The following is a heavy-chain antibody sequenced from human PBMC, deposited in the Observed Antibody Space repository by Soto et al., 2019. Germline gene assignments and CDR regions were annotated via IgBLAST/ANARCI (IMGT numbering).Heavy chain of an antibody. CDR1: GFSFESYS. CDR2: VSFDSKNK. Sequence: LVESGGGVVQPGRSLTLSCGGSGFSFESYSMHWGRQAPGKGLEWVATVSFDSKNKYYIDSVEGRFTLSRDNAKNIVYLQMNSLRHDETAVYYCAKETVQTTYSCYGMDVWGPGTTVTVSS. J-gene: IGHJ6*02. V-gene: IGHV3-33*03. CDR3: AKETVQTTYSCYGMDV. D-gene: IGHD4-4*01.